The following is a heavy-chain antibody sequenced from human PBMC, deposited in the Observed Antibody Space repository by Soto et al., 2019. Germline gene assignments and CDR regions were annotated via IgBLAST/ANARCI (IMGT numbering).Heavy chain of an antibody. CDR3: ASGDFYYDFSGYYYGLDV. Sequence: SVKVSYKASGGTFSSYAISWVRQAPGQGLEWMGGIIPIFGTANYAQKFQGRVTITADESTSTAYMELSSLRSEDTAVYYCASGDFYYDFSGYYYGLDVWRQGPTVTVSS. CDR1: GGTFSSYA. J-gene: IGHJ6*02. V-gene: IGHV1-69*13. CDR2: IIPIFGTA. D-gene: IGHD3-3*01.